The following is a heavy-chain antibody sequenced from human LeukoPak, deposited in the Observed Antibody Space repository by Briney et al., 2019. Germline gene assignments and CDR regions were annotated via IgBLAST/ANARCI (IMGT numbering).Heavy chain of an antibody. D-gene: IGHD5-12*01. V-gene: IGHV1-2*02. CDR1: GYTFTGYY. CDR2: INPNSGGT. CDR3: ARGNSGYDWRGNWFDP. Sequence: EASVKVSCEASGYTFTGYYMHWVRQAPGQGLEWMGWINPNSGGTNYAQKFQGRVTMTRDTSISTAYMELSRLRSDDTAVYYCARGNSGYDWRGNWFDPWGKGTLVTVSS. J-gene: IGHJ5*02.